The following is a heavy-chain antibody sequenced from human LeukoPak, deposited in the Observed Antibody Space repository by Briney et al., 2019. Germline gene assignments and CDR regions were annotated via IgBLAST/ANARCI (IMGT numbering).Heavy chain of an antibody. Sequence: GGSLRLSCAASGFTFSSYAMSWVRQAPGKGQEWVSVISGSGGSTYYAASVKGRFTISRDNSKNTLYLQMNSLRAEDTAVYYCAKDQGSGYHFFDYWGQGTLVIVSS. CDR1: GFTFSSYA. J-gene: IGHJ4*02. CDR3: AKDQGSGYHFFDY. D-gene: IGHD3-3*01. V-gene: IGHV3-23*01. CDR2: ISGSGGST.